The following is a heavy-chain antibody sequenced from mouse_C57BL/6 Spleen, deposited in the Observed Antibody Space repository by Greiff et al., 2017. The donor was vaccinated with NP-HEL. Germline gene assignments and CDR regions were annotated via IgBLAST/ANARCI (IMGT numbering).Heavy chain of an antibody. CDR2: IYPGDGDT. D-gene: IGHD2-2*01. V-gene: IGHV1-82*01. CDR1: GYAFSSSW. Sequence: QVQLQQSGPELVKPGASVKISCKASGYAFSSSWMNWVKQRPGKGLEWIGRIYPGDGDTNYNGKFKGKATLTADKSSSTAYMQLSSLTSEDSAVYFCARGGDGYEDYYAMDYWGQGTSVTVSS. J-gene: IGHJ4*01. CDR3: ARGGDGYEDYYAMDY.